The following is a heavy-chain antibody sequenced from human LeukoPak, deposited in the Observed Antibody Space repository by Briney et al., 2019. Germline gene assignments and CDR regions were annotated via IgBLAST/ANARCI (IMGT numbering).Heavy chain of an antibody. CDR1: GYTFSSYD. D-gene: IGHD4-17*01. J-gene: IGHJ4*02. CDR3: ARGALCLRCFED. Sequence: ASVKVSCKASGYTFSSYDINWVRQATGQGLEWMGWMNPNSGNTGYGQKFQGRVTMTRDTSTSTAYMELSSLRPEDTAVYYCARGALCLRCFEDWGQGTLVTVSS. CDR2: MNPNSGNT. V-gene: IGHV1-8*01.